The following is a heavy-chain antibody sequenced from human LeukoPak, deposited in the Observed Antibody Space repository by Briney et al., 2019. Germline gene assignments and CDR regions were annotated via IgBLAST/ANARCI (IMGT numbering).Heavy chain of an antibody. CDR3: ARHDPCLPTDSSGWYEAPYYCGMDV. J-gene: IGHJ6*02. D-gene: IGHD6-19*01. Sequence: PSGTLSLTCTVSGGSVSSGTYYWSWIRHPPGKGLEWMGYIYYSASTNHNPSLKRRVNISVHTSKNQFSLNLSSVTAADTVVYYCARHDPCLPTDSSGWYEAPYYCGMDVWARETRVTVPS. V-gene: IGHV4-61*01. CDR2: IYYSAST. CDR1: GGSVSSGTYY.